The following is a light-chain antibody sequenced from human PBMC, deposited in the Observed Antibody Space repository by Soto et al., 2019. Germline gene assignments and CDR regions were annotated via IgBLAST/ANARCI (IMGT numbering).Light chain of an antibody. J-gene: IGKJ5*01. Sequence: EFVLTQSPGTLSLSPGERATLSCRASQTVRNNYLAWYQQKPGQAPRLLIYDASSRATGIPDRFSGGGSGTDFTLTISRLEPEDFAVYFCQQRIDWITFGQGTRLEIK. CDR3: QQRIDWIT. CDR2: DAS. V-gene: IGKV3D-20*02. CDR1: QTVRNNY.